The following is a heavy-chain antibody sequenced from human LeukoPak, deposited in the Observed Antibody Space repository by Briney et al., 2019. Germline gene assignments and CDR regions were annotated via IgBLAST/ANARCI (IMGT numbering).Heavy chain of an antibody. Sequence: GGSLRLSCAASGFTFSSYAMHWVRQAPGKGLEWVAVISYDGSNKYYADSVKGRFTISRDNSKNTLYLQMNSLRAEDTAAYYCARENRPYSSSWYGYYYYYIDVWGKGTTVTVSS. V-gene: IGHV3-30-3*01. CDR1: GFTFSSYA. J-gene: IGHJ6*03. D-gene: IGHD6-13*01. CDR3: ARENRPYSSSWYGYYYYYIDV. CDR2: ISYDGSNK.